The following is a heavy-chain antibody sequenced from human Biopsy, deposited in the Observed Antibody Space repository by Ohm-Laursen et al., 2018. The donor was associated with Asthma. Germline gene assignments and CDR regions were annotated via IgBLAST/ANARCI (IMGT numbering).Heavy chain of an antibody. Sequence: SLRLSCAAFGFNFHNYGMNWVRRAPGKGLEWVAQILFDGRKINYPDSVKGRFTISRDNSKNMVYLQMNSLRPEDTAVYYCAKGRVAGRSYYFDYWGQGSLVSVSS. CDR1: GFNFHNYG. D-gene: IGHD6-13*01. J-gene: IGHJ4*02. CDR3: AKGRVAGRSYYFDY. V-gene: IGHV3-30*18. CDR2: ILFDGRKI.